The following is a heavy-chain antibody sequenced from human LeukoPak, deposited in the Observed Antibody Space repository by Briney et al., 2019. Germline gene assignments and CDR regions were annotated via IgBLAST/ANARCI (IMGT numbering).Heavy chain of an antibody. D-gene: IGHD2-2*01. CDR2: ISANSGYI. CDR1: GFTFSDYY. Sequence: PGGSLRLSCAASGFTFSDYYMSWIRQAPGKGLEWVSYISANSGYIKFADSVRGRFTISRDNAKNTLYLQMNSLRAEDTAVYYCARGGFALNVPVVGLNWFDPWGQGTLVTVSS. V-gene: IGHV3-11*06. CDR3: ARGGFALNVPVVGLNWFDP. J-gene: IGHJ5*02.